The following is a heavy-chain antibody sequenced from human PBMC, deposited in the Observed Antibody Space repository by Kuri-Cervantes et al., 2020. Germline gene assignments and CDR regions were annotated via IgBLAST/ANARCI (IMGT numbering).Heavy chain of an antibody. CDR2: INHSGST. Sequence: GSLRLSCAVYGGSFSGYYWSWIRQPPGKGLEWIGEINHSGSTNYNPSLKSRVTISVNTSKNQFSLKLSSVTAADTAVYYCARRGGEWGQGTLVTVSS. CDR1: GGSFSGYY. V-gene: IGHV4-34*01. J-gene: IGHJ4*02. CDR3: ARRGGE. D-gene: IGHD2-21*01.